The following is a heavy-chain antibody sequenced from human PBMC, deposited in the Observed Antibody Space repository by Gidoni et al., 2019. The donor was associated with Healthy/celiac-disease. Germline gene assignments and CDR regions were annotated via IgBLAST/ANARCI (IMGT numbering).Heavy chain of an antibody. J-gene: IGHJ4*02. Sequence: EVQLVESGGGLVQPGRSLRLSCAASGFTFDDYAMHWVRPAPGKGLEWVSGISWNSGSIGYADSVKGRFTISRDNAKNSLYLQMNSLRAEDTALYYCAKDIAGFRPAAAAHFDYWGQGTLVTVSS. CDR3: AKDIAGFRPAAAAHFDY. CDR1: GFTFDDYA. CDR2: ISWNSGSI. D-gene: IGHD6-13*01. V-gene: IGHV3-9*01.